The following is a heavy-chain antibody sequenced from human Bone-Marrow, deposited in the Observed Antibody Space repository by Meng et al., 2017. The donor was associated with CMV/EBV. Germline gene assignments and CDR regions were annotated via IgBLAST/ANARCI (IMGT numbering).Heavy chain of an antibody. CDR3: ARDLVVPAATKDGRYYYYYYGMDV. D-gene: IGHD2-2*01. J-gene: IGHJ6*02. CDR2: FDPEDGET. Sequence: ASVKVSCKVSGYTLTELSMHWVRQAPGKGLEWMGGFDPEDGETIYAQKFQGRVTMTRDTSTSTVYMELSSLRSEDTAVYYCARDLVVPAATKDGRYYYYYYGMDVWGQGTTVTVSS. V-gene: IGHV1-24*01. CDR1: GYTLTELS.